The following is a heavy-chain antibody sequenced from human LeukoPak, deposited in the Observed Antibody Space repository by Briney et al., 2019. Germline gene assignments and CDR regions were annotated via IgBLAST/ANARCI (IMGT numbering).Heavy chain of an antibody. V-gene: IGHV4-59*01. CDR2: ILYSGTTT. CDR1: GGSISPYY. CDR3: ARVGDWNDLVY. Sequence: PSETLSLTCTVSGGSISPYYWSWIRQTPGKGLEWIGYILYSGTTTNYNPPLKSRVTISVDTSKNQFSLKLSSVTAADTAVYYCARVGDWNDLVYWGQGTLVTVSS. J-gene: IGHJ4*02. D-gene: IGHD1-1*01.